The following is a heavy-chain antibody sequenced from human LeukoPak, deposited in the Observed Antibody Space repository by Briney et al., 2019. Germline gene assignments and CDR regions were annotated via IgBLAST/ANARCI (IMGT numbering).Heavy chain of an antibody. CDR2: ISSSSRYI. Sequence: GGSLRLSCAASGFTFSSYSMNWVRQAPGKGLEWVSCISSSSRYIYYADSVKGRFTISRDNAKKSLYLQMNSLRAEDTAVYYCARVTPVYCSGGSCYGKDFDYWGQGTLVTVSS. V-gene: IGHV3-21*01. J-gene: IGHJ4*02. CDR1: GFTFSSYS. D-gene: IGHD2-15*01. CDR3: ARVTPVYCSGGSCYGKDFDY.